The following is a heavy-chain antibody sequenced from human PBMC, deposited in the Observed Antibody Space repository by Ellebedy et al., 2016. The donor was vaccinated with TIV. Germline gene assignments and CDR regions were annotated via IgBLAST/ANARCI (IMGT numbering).Heavy chain of an antibody. CDR2: ISWNSGTI. CDR1: GFTFDDYA. Sequence: SLKISCAASGFTFDDYAMHWVRQAPGKGLEWVSGISWNSGTIDYADSVKGRFTISRDNAKNCLHLQMNSLRAEDTALYYCSKGPTSMIMRGWFDPWGQGTLVTVSS. D-gene: IGHD5-18*01. V-gene: IGHV3-9*01. CDR3: SKGPTSMIMRGWFDP. J-gene: IGHJ5*02.